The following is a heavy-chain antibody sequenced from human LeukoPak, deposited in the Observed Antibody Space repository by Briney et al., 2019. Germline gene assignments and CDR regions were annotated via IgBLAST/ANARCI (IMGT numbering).Heavy chain of an antibody. Sequence: GASVKVSCKASGYTFSAYYMHWVRQAPGQGLEWMGWVNPNSGSTNYAQKFQDRVTMTRDTSISTAYMELSRLRSDDTAVYYCARDRADCYGGSCYNHRFDYWGQGTLVTVSS. V-gene: IGHV1-2*02. D-gene: IGHD2-15*01. CDR3: ARDRADCYGGSCYNHRFDY. J-gene: IGHJ4*02. CDR2: VNPNSGST. CDR1: GYTFSAYY.